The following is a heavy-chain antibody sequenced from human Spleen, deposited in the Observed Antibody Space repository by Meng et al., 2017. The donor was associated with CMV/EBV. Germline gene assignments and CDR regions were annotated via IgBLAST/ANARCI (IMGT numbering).Heavy chain of an antibody. D-gene: IGHD4-11*01. CDR3: ARGNDFSDAFDI. CDR2: INPSGGTT. CDR1: GHTFTSYD. J-gene: IGHJ3*02. V-gene: IGHV1-46*01. Sequence: ASVKVSCKASGHTFTSYDIHWVRQAPGQGLEWMGIINPSGGTTTYAQKFQGRVTMTTDTSTSTVYMELSSLRSEDTAVYSCARGNDFSDAFDIWGQGTMVTVSS.